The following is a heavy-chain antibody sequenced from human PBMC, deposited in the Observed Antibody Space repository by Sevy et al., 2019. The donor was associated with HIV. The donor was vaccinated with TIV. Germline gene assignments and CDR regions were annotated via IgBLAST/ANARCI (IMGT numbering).Heavy chain of an antibody. CDR3: ARDTGELLPLVGAIGFHDGLDI. CDR2: VYSSGSV. CDR1: GGSMTNYY. J-gene: IGHJ3*02. Sequence: SETLSLTCSVSGGSMTNYYWSWIRQPAGKGLEWIGRVYSSGSVNYSPSVKSRVTMSVDTSKKQFSLKLRSVTAAATAVYYCARDTGELLPLVGAIGFHDGLDIWGQGTLVTVSS. V-gene: IGHV4-4*07. D-gene: IGHD1-26*01.